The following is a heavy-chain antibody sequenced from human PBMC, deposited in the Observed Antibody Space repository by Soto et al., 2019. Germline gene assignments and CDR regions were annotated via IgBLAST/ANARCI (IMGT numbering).Heavy chain of an antibody. D-gene: IGHD6-13*01. CDR1: GGSISGFY. J-gene: IGHJ4*02. Sequence: SETLSLTCTVSGGSISGFYWSWIRQPAGKAMEWVGRIHATEGTNYNPSLKSRVTMSIDTSNNQFSLKLGPLTAADTALYYCARALSSAAGLYFDYWGQGPLVTFSS. V-gene: IGHV4-4*07. CDR2: IHATEGT. CDR3: ARALSSAAGLYFDY.